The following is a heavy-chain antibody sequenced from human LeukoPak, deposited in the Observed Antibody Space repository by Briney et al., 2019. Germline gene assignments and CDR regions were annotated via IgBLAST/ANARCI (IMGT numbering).Heavy chain of an antibody. V-gene: IGHV1-69*06. CDR3: ARESGYSGYDSFDY. J-gene: IGHJ4*02. D-gene: IGHD5-12*01. CDR1: GGTFSSYA. Sequence: GASVKLSCKASGGTFSSYAMRWVRQAPGQGLEWMGGIIPIFGTAHYAQKFQGRVTITADKPTSTAYIELSSVRYEDTAVYYCARESGYSGYDSFDYWGQGTLVTVSS. CDR2: IIPIFGTA.